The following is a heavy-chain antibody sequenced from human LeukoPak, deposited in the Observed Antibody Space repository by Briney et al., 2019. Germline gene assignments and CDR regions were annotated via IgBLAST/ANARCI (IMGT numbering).Heavy chain of an antibody. J-gene: IGHJ3*02. CDR3: AKDPNGDYVGAFEM. Sequence: GGSLRLSCAASGFTFSNYAMIWVRQAPGRGLEWVSAIRSGGGGTLYADSVKGHFTISRDNSKNTLFLQRNNMRAEDTAVYYCAKDPNGDYVGAFEMWGPGTKVTVS. CDR2: IRSGGGGT. D-gene: IGHD4-17*01. CDR1: GFTFSNYA. V-gene: IGHV3-23*01.